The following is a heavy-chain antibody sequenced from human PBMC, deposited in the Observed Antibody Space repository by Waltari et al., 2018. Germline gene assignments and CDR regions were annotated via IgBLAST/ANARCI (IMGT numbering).Heavy chain of an antibody. Sequence: EVQLVESGGGLVQPGESLRLPCETSGFTFSDSWMHWVRQAPGEGLEWVSRINPDGSTINYADSVKGRATISRDNAKNTLYLQINCLGAGDTAVYYCATAGSYRFDHWGQGILVTVSS. CDR3: ATAGSYRFDH. V-gene: IGHV3-74*01. D-gene: IGHD2-21*01. J-gene: IGHJ4*02. CDR1: GFTFSDSW. CDR2: INPDGSTI.